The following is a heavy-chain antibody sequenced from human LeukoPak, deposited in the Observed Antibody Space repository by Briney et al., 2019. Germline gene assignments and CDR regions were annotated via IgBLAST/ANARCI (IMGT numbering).Heavy chain of an antibody. D-gene: IGHD2-21*02. CDR2: INHSGST. CDR3: ARACGGDCNDAFDI. Sequence: SETLSLTCAVYGGSFSGYYWSWIRQPPGKGLEWIGEINHSGSTNYNPSLKSRVTISVDTSKNQFSLKLSSVTAADTAVYYCARACGGDCNDAFDIWGQGTMVTVSS. V-gene: IGHV4-34*01. J-gene: IGHJ3*02. CDR1: GGSFSGYY.